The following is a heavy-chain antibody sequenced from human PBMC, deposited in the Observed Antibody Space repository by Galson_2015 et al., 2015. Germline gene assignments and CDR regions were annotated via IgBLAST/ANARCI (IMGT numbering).Heavy chain of an antibody. CDR2: INHSGST. CDR3: ARAGYYDFWSGYFRGYYYGMDV. D-gene: IGHD3-3*01. J-gene: IGHJ6*02. Sequence: SETLSLTCAVYGGSFSGYYWSWIRQPPGKGLEWIGEINHSGSTNYNPSLKSRVTMSVDTSKNHFSLKLSSVTAAATAVYYCARAGYYDFWSGYFRGYYYGMDVSGQGTTVTVSS. V-gene: IGHV4-34*01. CDR1: GGSFSGYY.